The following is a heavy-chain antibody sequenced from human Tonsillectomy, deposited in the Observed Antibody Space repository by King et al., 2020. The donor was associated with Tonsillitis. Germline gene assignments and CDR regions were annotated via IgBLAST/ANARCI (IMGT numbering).Heavy chain of an antibody. CDR3: ARGRRTSDFWSGSIFDY. CDR1: GGSINSGGYY. V-gene: IGHV4-31*03. CDR2: ISDSGST. D-gene: IGHD3-3*01. Sequence: VQLQESGPGLVKPSQTLSLTCTVSGGSINSGGYYWNWIRQHPGKGLEWIAYISDSGSTYYNPSLKSRVTMSVDSSKNQFSLKLSSVTAADTAVYYCARGRRTSDFWSGSIFDYWGQGTLVTVSS. J-gene: IGHJ4*02.